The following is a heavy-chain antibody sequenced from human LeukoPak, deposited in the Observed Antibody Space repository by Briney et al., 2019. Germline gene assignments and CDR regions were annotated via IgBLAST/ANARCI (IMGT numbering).Heavy chain of an antibody. CDR1: GFTFINAW. J-gene: IGHJ4*02. CDR3: ARDQGLWFGELSEDY. CDR2: IKQDGSEK. V-gene: IGHV3-7*01. D-gene: IGHD3-10*01. Sequence: TGGSLRLSCAASGFTFINAWMAWVRQAPGKGLEWVANIKQDGSEKYYVDSVKGRFTISRDNAKNSLYLQMNSLRAEDTAVYYCARDQGLWFGELSEDYWGQGTLVTVSS.